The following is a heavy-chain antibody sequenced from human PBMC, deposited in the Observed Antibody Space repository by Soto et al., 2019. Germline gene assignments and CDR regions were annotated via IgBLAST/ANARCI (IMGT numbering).Heavy chain of an antibody. CDR1: GYTFNGYY. D-gene: IGHD6-6*01. V-gene: IGHV1-2*04. Sequence: ASVKVSCKASGYTFNGYYMHWVRQAPGQGLEWMGWINPNSGGTNYAQKFQDWVTMTWGTSISTTYMELSRLRSDDTAVYYCARGVAARPFDPWGQGTLVTVSS. J-gene: IGHJ5*02. CDR2: INPNSGGT. CDR3: ARGVAARPFDP.